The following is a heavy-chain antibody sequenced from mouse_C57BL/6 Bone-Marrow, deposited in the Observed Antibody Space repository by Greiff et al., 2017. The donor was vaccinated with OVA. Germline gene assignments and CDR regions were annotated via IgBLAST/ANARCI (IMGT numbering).Heavy chain of an antibody. D-gene: IGHD2-2*01. Sequence: VEEPGASVKISCKASGYSFTDYNMNWVKQSNGKSLEWIGVINPNYGTTSYNQKFKGKATLTVDQSSSTAYMQLNSLTSEDSAVYYCARGEDYGYDGFDYWGQGTTLTVSS. CDR2: INPNYGTT. V-gene: IGHV1-39*01. J-gene: IGHJ2*01. CDR3: ARGEDYGYDGFDY. CDR1: GYSFTDYN.